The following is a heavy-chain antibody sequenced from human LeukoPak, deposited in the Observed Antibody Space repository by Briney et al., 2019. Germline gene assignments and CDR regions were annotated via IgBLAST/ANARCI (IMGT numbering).Heavy chain of an antibody. D-gene: IGHD2-8*01. J-gene: IGHJ4*02. V-gene: IGHV3-23*01. CDR3: AQVRACTHDICDGDFDY. Sequence: GGSLRLSCAASGFTFISCAVSWVRQAPGKGLEWVSSISGSGGSTYSADSVKGRFTISIDNSKNTLYLQMNSLRAEDTALYYCAQVRACTHDICDGDFDYWGQGTLATVSS. CDR2: ISGSGGST. CDR1: GFTFISCA.